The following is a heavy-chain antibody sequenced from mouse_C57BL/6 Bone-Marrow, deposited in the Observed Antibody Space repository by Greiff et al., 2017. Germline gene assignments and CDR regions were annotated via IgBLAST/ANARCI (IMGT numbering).Heavy chain of an antibody. J-gene: IGHJ3*01. D-gene: IGHD1-1*01. CDR2: ISNLAYSI. V-gene: IGHV5-15*01. Sequence: EVKLMESGGGLVQPGGSLKLSCAASGFTFSDYGMAWVRQAPRKGPEWVAFISNLAYSIYSADPVTGRFTISSENAKNTLYLEMSSLRSEDTAMYYCARHGYYGSSPFAYWGQGTLVTVSA. CDR1: GFTFSDYG. CDR3: ARHGYYGSSPFAY.